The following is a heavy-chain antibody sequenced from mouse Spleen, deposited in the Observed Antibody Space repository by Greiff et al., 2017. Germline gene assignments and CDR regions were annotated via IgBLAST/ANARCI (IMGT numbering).Heavy chain of an antibody. CDR2: ISSGGSYT. CDR1: GFTFSSYA. D-gene: IGHD2-1*01. CDR3: ARRGYGNYGGYFDV. Sequence: DVMLVESGGGLVKPGGSLKLSCAASGFTFSSYAMSWVRQTPEKRLEWVATISSGGSYTYYPDSVKGRFTISRDNAKNTLYLQMSSLRSEDTAMYYCARRGYGNYGGYFDVWGAGTTVTVSS. V-gene: IGHV5-9-1*01. J-gene: IGHJ1*01.